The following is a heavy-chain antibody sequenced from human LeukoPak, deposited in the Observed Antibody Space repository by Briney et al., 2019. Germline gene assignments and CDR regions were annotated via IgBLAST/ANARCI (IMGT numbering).Heavy chain of an antibody. V-gene: IGHV5-51*01. Sequence: GESLKISCKGSGYKFNAYWIAWVRQMPGKGLEWMGIIYPGDSDTRYSPSFQGQVTISADKSISTAYLQWSSLKASDTAMYYCARRTGYSNYNWFDPWGQGTLVTVSS. J-gene: IGHJ5*02. CDR2: IYPGDSDT. D-gene: IGHD4-11*01. CDR1: GYKFNAYW. CDR3: ARRTGYSNYNWFDP.